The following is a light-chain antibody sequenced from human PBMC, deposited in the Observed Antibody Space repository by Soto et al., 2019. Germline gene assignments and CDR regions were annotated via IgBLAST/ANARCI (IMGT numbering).Light chain of an antibody. CDR1: SSNIGAGYD. CDR3: QSYDSSLSAVV. CDR2: GNS. J-gene: IGLJ2*01. V-gene: IGLV1-40*01. Sequence: QSVLTQPPSVSGAPGQRVTLSCTGSSSNIGAGYDVHWYQQLPGTAPKLLIYGNSNRPSGVPDRFSGSKSGTSASLAITGLQAEDDADYYCQSYDSSLSAVVFGGGTKLTVL.